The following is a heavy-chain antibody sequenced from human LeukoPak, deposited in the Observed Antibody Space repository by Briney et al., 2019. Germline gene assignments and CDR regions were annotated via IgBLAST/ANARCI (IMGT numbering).Heavy chain of an antibody. CDR3: AGLGEHAGYYYGMDV. CDR2: IIPIFGTA. V-gene: IGHV1-69*13. D-gene: IGHD1-26*01. J-gene: IGHJ6*02. CDR1: GGTFSSYA. Sequence: APVTVSCKASGGTFSSYAISWVRQAPGQGLEWMGGIIPIFGTANYAQKFQGRVTITADESTSTAYMELSSLRSEDTAVYYCAGLGEHAGYYYGMDVWGQGTTVTVSS.